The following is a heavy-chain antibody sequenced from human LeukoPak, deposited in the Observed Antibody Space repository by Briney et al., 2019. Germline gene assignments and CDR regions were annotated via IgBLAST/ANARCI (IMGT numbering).Heavy chain of an antibody. CDR1: GYTFTGYY. J-gene: IGHJ4*02. V-gene: IGHV1-2*04. Sequence: ASVKVPCKASGYTFTGYYMHWVRQAPGQGLEWMGWINPNSGGTNYAQKFQGWVTMTRDTSISTAYMELSRLRSDDTAVYYCARSIRYGLDCFDYWGQGTLVTVSS. CDR3: ARSIRYGLDCFDY. CDR2: INPNSGGT. D-gene: IGHD5-18*01.